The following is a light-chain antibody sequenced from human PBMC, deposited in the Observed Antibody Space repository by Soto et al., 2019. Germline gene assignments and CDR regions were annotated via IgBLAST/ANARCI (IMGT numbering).Light chain of an antibody. CDR2: ATS. J-gene: IGKJ4*01. Sequence: TVMTQSPATLSVSPGETATLSCTASRSIGDNLAWYQVKPGQAPRLLISATSTMATGIPDRFRGRRSGTYFTLTIISLQSADSAVYYCQQYNFWPGLTFGGGTRVEIK. CDR3: QQYNFWPGLT. CDR1: RSIGDN. V-gene: IGKV3-15*01.